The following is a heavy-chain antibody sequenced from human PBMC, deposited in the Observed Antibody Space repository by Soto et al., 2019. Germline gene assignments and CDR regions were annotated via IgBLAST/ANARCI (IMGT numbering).Heavy chain of an antibody. CDR2: IYYSGSA. Sequence: QVQLQESGPGLVKPSQTLSLTCTVSGGSISSGGYYWSWIRQHPGKGLEWIGDIYYSGSAYYNPSLKSRVTISVDTSKNQFSLKLSSVTAADTAVYYCARGDGDYAIWWFDPWGQGTLVTVSS. D-gene: IGHD4-17*01. CDR3: ARGDGDYAIWWFDP. J-gene: IGHJ5*02. V-gene: IGHV4-31*03. CDR1: GGSISSGGYY.